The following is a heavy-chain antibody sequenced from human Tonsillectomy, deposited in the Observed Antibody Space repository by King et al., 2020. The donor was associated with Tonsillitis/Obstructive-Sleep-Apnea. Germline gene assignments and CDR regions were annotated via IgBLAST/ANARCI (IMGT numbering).Heavy chain of an antibody. D-gene: IGHD2-2*01. CDR3: TTNGQYCSSTSCYHFDY. CDR1: GFTFSNAW. Sequence: VQLVESGGGLVKPGGSLRLSCAASGFTFSNAWMNWVRPAPGKGLEWVGRIKSKTNGGTTDYAAPVKGRFTISRDDSKNTLYLQMNSLKTEDTAVYYCTTNGQYCSSTSCYHFDYWGQGTLVTVSS. J-gene: IGHJ4*02. CDR2: IKSKTNGGTT. V-gene: IGHV3-15*07.